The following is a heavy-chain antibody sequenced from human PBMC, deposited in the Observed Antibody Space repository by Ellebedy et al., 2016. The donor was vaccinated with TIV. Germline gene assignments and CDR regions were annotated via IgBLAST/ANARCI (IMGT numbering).Heavy chain of an antibody. V-gene: IGHV3-11*01. J-gene: IGHJ3*02. Sequence: GESLKISXAASGFTFSDYYMNWIRQAPGKGLEWVSKMSSSGNTIYYAESVKGRFTISRDNAKNSLYLQMKSLRAEDTAVYYCAREGGRATDAFDIWGQGTMVTISS. D-gene: IGHD1-26*01. CDR2: MSSSGNTI. CDR1: GFTFSDYY. CDR3: AREGGRATDAFDI.